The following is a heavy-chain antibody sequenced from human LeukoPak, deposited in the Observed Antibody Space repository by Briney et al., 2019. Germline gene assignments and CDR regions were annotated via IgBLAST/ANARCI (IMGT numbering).Heavy chain of an antibody. Sequence: GGSLRLSCAASGFTFDDYAMQWVRQAPGKGLEWVSGISWNSGSIGYADSVKGRFTISRDNAKNSLYLQMNSLRAEDTAVYYCARDRPYYDSSGYFDYFDYWGQGTLVTVSS. CDR2: ISWNSGSI. J-gene: IGHJ4*02. CDR3: ARDRPYYDSSGYFDYFDY. CDR1: GFTFDDYA. V-gene: IGHV3-9*01. D-gene: IGHD3-22*01.